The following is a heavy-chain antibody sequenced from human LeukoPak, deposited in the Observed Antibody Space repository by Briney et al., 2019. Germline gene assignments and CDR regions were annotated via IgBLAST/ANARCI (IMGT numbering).Heavy chain of an antibody. D-gene: IGHD6-19*01. Sequence: ASVKVSCKASGYTFTSYDINWVRQATGQGLEWMGWMNPNSGNTGYAQKFQGRVTMTRNTSISTAYMELSSPRSEDTAVYYCARAETGYSSGWYVRYYYYYYGMDVWGQGTTVTVSS. CDR3: ARAETGYSSGWYVRYYYYYYGMDV. J-gene: IGHJ6*02. CDR2: MNPNSGNT. CDR1: GYTFTSYD. V-gene: IGHV1-8*01.